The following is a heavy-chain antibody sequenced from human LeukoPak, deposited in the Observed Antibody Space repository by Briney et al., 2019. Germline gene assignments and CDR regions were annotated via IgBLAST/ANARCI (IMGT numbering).Heavy chain of an antibody. V-gene: IGHV1-24*01. CDR1: GYTLTELS. J-gene: IGHJ4*02. Sequence: ASVTVSCKVSGYTLTELSMHWVRQAPGKGLEWMGGFDPEDGETIYAQKFQGRVTMTEDTSTDTAYMGLSSLRSEDTAVYYCATTFLAIRGVMVNWGQGTLVTVSS. D-gene: IGHD3-10*01. CDR2: FDPEDGET. CDR3: ATTFLAIRGVMVN.